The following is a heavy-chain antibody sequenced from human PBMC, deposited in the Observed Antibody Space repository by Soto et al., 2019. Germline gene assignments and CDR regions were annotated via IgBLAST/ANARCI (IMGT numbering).Heavy chain of an antibody. V-gene: IGHV3-23*01. Sequence: EVQLLESGGGLVQPGGSLRLSCAASGFTFSSYAMSWVRQAPGKGLEWVSAISGSGGSTYYADSVKGRFTISRDNSKNTLYLQMNSLRAEDTAVYYCAILPGYSSGVGNYWGQGTLVTVSS. CDR2: ISGSGGST. J-gene: IGHJ4*02. CDR3: AILPGYSSGVGNY. D-gene: IGHD6-19*01. CDR1: GFTFSSYA.